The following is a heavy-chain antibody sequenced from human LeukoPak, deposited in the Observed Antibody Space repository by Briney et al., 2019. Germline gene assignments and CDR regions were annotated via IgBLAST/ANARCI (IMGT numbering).Heavy chain of an antibody. CDR1: GFTFSSSW. D-gene: IGHD3-22*01. Sequence: GGSLRLSCAASGFTFSSSWMSWVRQGPGKGLVWVSHMNSDGSSTSYAGSVKGRFTISRDNAKNTVYLQMNSLRAEGTAVYYCASDYYDSSGYDLDYWGQGTLVTVSS. J-gene: IGHJ4*02. CDR2: MNSDGSST. CDR3: ASDYYDSSGYDLDY. V-gene: IGHV3-74*01.